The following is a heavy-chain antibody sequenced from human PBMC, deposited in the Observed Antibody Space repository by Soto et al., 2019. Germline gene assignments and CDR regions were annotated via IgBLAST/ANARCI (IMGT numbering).Heavy chain of an antibody. J-gene: IGHJ3*02. CDR2: INPNSGVT. D-gene: IGHD1-26*01. CDR3: ARGPRIVGATRTFDI. CDR1: EYTFTGYY. Sequence: QVQLVQSGAEVEKPGASVKVSCNASEYTFTGYYMHWVRQAPGQGLEWMGWINPNSGVTNYARKFQGWVTMTRDTSINTAFLEMNRLRSDDTAVYYCARGPRIVGATRTFDIWGQGTMVTVSS. V-gene: IGHV1-2*04.